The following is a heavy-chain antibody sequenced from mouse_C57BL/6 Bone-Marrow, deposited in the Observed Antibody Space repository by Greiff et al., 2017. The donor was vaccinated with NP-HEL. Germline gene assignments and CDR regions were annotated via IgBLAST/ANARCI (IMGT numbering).Heavy chain of an antibody. D-gene: IGHD2-1*01. Sequence: EVMLVESGGGLVKPGGSLKLSCAASGFTFSSYAMSWVRQTPEKRLEWVATISDGGSYTYYPDYVKGRFTISRDNAKNNLYLQMSHLKSEDTAMYYCARIYPQSWFAYWGQGTLVTVSA. CDR2: ISDGGSYT. CDR1: GFTFSSYA. J-gene: IGHJ3*01. V-gene: IGHV5-4*03. CDR3: ARIYPQSWFAY.